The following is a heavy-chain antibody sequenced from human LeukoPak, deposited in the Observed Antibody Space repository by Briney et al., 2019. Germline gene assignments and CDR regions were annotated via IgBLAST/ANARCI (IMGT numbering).Heavy chain of an antibody. CDR2: ISSSGGSP. D-gene: IGHD3-22*01. J-gene: IGHJ4*02. CDR1: GFSFSSYA. CDR3: ADLGTTYYYDRSTY. V-gene: IGHV3-23*01. Sequence: GGSLRLSCAASGFSFSSYAMSWVRQAPGKGLEWVSGISSSGGSPYYADSVQGRFTISRDNSKNTLFLQMTGLRAEDTAVYYCADLGTTYYYDRSTYWGQGTLVAVSS.